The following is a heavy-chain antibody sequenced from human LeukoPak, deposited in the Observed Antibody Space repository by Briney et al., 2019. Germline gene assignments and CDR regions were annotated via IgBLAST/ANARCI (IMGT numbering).Heavy chain of an antibody. J-gene: IGHJ6*03. CDR2: INPSGGST. D-gene: IGHD5-18*01. V-gene: IGHV1-46*03. CDR3: ASHTDTAMIYYMDV. CDR1: GGTFSSYA. Sequence: ASVKVSCKASGGTFSSYAISWVRQAPGQGLEWMGIINPSGGSTSYAQKFQGRVTMTRDTSTSTVYMELSSLRSEDTAVYYCASHTDTAMIYYMDVWGKGTTVTVSS.